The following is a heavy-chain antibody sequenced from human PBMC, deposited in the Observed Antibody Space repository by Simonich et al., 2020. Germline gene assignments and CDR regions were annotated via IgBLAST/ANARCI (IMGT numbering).Heavy chain of an antibody. D-gene: IGHD6-13*01. CDR1: GFTFSSYS. CDR2: RCSMSRYI. V-gene: IGHV3-21*01. Sequence: EVQLVESGGGLVKPGGSLRLSCAASGFTFSSYSMNWVRQAPGKGRELFSSRCSMSRYIYYADSVKGRFTISRDNAKNSLYLQMNSLRAEDTAVYYCARDAAGDYWGQGTLVTVSS. J-gene: IGHJ4*02. CDR3: ARDAAGDY.